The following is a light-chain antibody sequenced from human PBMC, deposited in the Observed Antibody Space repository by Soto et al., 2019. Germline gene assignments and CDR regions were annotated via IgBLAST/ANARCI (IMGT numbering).Light chain of an antibody. CDR2: GAS. J-gene: IGKJ4*01. CDR1: QSVSSSY. Sequence: DIVLTQSPGTLSLSRGERATLSCRASQSVSSSYLAWYQQKPGQAPRLLIYGASSRATGIPDRFSGSGSGTDFTLTTSRLEPEDFAVYYCQQYGSSPLTFGGGTKVDI. V-gene: IGKV3-20*01. CDR3: QQYGSSPLT.